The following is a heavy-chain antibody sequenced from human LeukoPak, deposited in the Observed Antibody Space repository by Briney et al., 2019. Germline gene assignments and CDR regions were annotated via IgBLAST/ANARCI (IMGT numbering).Heavy chain of an antibody. D-gene: IGHD6-19*01. V-gene: IGHV4-59*01. CDR2: IYYSGST. J-gene: IGHJ4*02. CDR3: ARALDSSGWYADFD. Sequence: NPSETLSLTCTVSGGSISSYYWSWIRQPPGKGLEWIGYIYYSGSTNYNPSLKSRVTISVDTSKNQFSLKLSSVTAADTAVYYCARALDSSGWYADFDWGQGTLVTVSS. CDR1: GGSISSYY.